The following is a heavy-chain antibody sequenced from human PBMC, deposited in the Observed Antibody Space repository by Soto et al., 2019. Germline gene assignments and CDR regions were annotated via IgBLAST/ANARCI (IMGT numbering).Heavy chain of an antibody. CDR2: ISAYNGNT. V-gene: IGHV1-18*04. D-gene: IGHD2-2*01. J-gene: IGHJ4*02. CDR1: GYTFTSYG. CDR3: ARAPSYCSSTSCYADLSDGVIDY. Sequence: ASVKVSCKASGYTFTSYGISWVRQAPGQGLEWMGWISAYNGNTNYAQKLQGRVTMTTDTSTSTAYMELRSLRSDDTAVYYCARAPSYCSSTSCYADLSDGVIDYWGQGTLVTVSS.